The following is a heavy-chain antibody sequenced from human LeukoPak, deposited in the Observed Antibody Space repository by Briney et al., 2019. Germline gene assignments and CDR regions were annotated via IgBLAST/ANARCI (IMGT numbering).Heavy chain of an antibody. D-gene: IGHD3-22*01. J-gene: IGHJ4*02. V-gene: IGHV4-59*01. CDR2: IYYSGST. CDR3: ARGYYDSTLSYYFDY. Sequence: SETLSLTCTVSGGSISSYYWSWIRQPPGKGLEWIGYIYYSGSTNYNPSPKSRVTISVDTSKNQFSLKLSSVTAADTAVYYCARGYYDSTLSYYFDYWGQGTLVTVSS. CDR1: GGSISSYY.